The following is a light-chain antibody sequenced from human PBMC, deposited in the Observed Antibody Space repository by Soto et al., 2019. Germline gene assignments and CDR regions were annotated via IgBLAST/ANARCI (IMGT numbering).Light chain of an antibody. V-gene: IGKV3-15*01. CDR2: GAS. CDR1: QSISNWE. CDR3: QKYEKWPPSIT. Sequence: EIVLTQSAGNLSLSPGERANLXCRASQSISNWESAWHQRKPSQDPRLLXYGASTRATGFSDRFRGSGSGTEFNLTSSSLQSEDFAVYYCQKYEKWPPSITFGQGTRLEIK. J-gene: IGKJ5*01.